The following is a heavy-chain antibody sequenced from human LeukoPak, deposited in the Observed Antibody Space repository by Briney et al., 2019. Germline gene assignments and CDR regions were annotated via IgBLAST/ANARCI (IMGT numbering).Heavy chain of an antibody. Sequence: PSETLSLTCAVYGGSFSGYYWSWIRQPPGKGLEWIGEINHSGSTNYNPSLKSRVTVSVDTSKNQFSLKLSSVTAADTAVYYCARGRYWGQGTLVTVSS. CDR3: ARGRY. V-gene: IGHV4-34*01. J-gene: IGHJ4*02. CDR1: GGSFSGYY. CDR2: INHSGST.